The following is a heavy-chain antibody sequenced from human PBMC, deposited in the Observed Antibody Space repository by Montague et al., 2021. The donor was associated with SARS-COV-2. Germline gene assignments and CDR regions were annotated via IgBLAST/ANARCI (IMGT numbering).Heavy chain of an antibody. CDR1: GGSTSSYY. J-gene: IGHJ6*02. CDR2: IYYSGST. Sequence: SETLSLTCTVSGGSTSSYYWSWIRQPPGKGLEWIGYIYYSGSTNYNPSLKSRVTISVDTSKNQFSLKLSSVTAADTAVYYCARGAGRGSGYGKYYYYCYGMDVWGQGTTVTVSS. V-gene: IGHV4-59*01. D-gene: IGHD5-12*01. CDR3: ARGAGRGSGYGKYYYYCYGMDV.